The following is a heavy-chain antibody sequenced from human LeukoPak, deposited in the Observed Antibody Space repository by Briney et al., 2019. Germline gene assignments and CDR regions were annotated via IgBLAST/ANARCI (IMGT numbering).Heavy chain of an antibody. J-gene: IGHJ4*02. D-gene: IGHD3-22*01. CDR2: ISGSGGST. CDR1: GFTFSSYW. Sequence: GGSLRLSCAASGFTFSSYWMSWVRQAPGKGLEWVSAISGSGGSTYYADSVKGRFTISRDNSKNTLYLQMNSLRAEDTAVYYCAKEGDYYDSSGYYSRKSFDYWGQGTLVTVSS. V-gene: IGHV3-23*01. CDR3: AKEGDYYDSSGYYSRKSFDY.